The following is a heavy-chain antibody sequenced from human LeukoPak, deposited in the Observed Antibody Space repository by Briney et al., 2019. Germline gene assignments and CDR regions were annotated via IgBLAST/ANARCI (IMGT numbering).Heavy chain of an antibody. J-gene: IGHJ6*04. CDR3: ARVSGDGDPTHYGMDV. D-gene: IGHD4-17*01. CDR1: GFIFSNYG. Sequence: GGSLRLSCAASGFIFSNYGMHWVRQAPGKGLEWVAVIWYDGSSEYYVDPVKGRFTISRDNSRNTVYLLMSSLRGEDTAVYYCARVSGDGDPTHYGMDVWGKGTTVTVSS. CDR2: IWYDGSSE. V-gene: IGHV3-33*01.